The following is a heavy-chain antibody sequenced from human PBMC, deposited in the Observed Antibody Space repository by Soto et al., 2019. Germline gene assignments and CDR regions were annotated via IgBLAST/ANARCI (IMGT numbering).Heavy chain of an antibody. CDR2: ISAYNGNT. J-gene: IGHJ5*02. CDR1: GGTFSSYG. V-gene: IGHV1-18*01. CDR3: ARERYCSSTSCYRESWGFDP. Sequence: QVQLVQSGAEVKKPGSSVKVSCKASGGTFSSYGISWVRQAPGQGLEWMGWISAYNGNTNYAQKLQGRVTMTTDTSTSTAYMELRSLRSDDTAVYYCARERYCSSTSCYRESWGFDPWGQGTLVTVSS. D-gene: IGHD2-2*02.